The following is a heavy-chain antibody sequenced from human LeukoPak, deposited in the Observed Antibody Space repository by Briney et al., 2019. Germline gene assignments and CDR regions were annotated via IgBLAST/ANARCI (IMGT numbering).Heavy chain of an antibody. V-gene: IGHV3-30*02. J-gene: IGHJ4*02. D-gene: IGHD5-12*01. Sequence: GGSLRLSCTTSGFTFSSYGLHWVRQAPGKGLERVAFIQSDEDKQHYADSVKGRFTISRDISKNTLFLQMNSLRAEDTGVYYCAKDFWRLSLYSGSDGEDYWGQGTLVTVSS. CDR3: AKDFWRLSLYSGSDGEDY. CDR2: IQSDEDKQ. CDR1: GFTFSSYG.